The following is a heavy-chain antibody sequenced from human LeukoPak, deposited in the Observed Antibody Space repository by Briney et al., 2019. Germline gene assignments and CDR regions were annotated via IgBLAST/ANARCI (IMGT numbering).Heavy chain of an antibody. CDR3: ARGPAGYSDTSGFYSDY. Sequence: GGSLRLSCAASGFTFSTYGMQWVRQAPGKGLEWVTFIGSDGNEKYYADSVKGRFTVSRDNSRSTVYLQMNSLRAEDTAVYYCARGPAGYSDTSGFYSDYWGQGTLVTVSS. CDR1: GFTFSTYG. V-gene: IGHV3-30*02. J-gene: IGHJ4*02. D-gene: IGHD3-22*01. CDR2: IGSDGNEK.